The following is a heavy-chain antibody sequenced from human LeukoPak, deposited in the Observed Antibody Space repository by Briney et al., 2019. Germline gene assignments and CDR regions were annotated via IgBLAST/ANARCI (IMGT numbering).Heavy chain of an antibody. CDR3: AKDLALYSSGQLDY. V-gene: IGHV3-23*01. CDR2: ISGSGGST. Sequence: GGSLRLSCAASGFTFSSYAMSWVRQAPGKGLEWVSAISGSGGSTYYADSVKGRFTISRDNSKNTLYLQMNSLRAADTAVYYCAKDLALYSSGQLDYWGQGTMVTVSS. CDR1: GFTFSSYA. D-gene: IGHD5-18*01. J-gene: IGHJ4*02.